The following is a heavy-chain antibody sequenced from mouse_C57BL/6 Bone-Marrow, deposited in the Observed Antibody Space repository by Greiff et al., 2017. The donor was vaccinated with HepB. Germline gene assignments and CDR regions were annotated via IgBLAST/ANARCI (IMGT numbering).Heavy chain of an antibody. Sequence: SLEWVAYISNGGGSTYYPDTVKGRFTISRDNAKNTLYLQMSRLKSEDTAMYYCARQGGIWGYFDVWGTGTTVTVSS. V-gene: IGHV5-12*01. CDR3: ARQGGIWGYFDV. CDR2: ISNGGGST. J-gene: IGHJ1*03.